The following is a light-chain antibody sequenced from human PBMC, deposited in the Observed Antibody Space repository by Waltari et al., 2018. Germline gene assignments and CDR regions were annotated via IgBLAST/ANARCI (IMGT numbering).Light chain of an antibody. CDR3: QQYNNWPPYT. J-gene: IGKJ2*01. Sequence: EIVMTQSPATLSVSPGERATLSCRASQSVSSNLAWYQQKPGQAPRLLIYGASTMATCIPARFSGSVSGTEFTLTISSLQSEDFAVYYCQQYNNWPPYTFGQGTKLEIK. CDR2: GAS. V-gene: IGKV3-15*01. CDR1: QSVSSN.